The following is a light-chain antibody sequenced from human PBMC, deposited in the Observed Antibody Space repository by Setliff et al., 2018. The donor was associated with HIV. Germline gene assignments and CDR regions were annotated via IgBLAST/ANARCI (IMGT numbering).Light chain of an antibody. CDR2: GDD. Sequence: QSVLFQPPSLSGAPGQRVTISCSGTTSNIGRTTVNWYQHFEGTAPNLLIFGDDQRPSGVPDRFSASKSGTSASLHISGLESDDEAHYYCAAWDAGLSVYVFGPGTKVT. J-gene: IGLJ1*01. V-gene: IGLV1-44*01. CDR1: TSNIGRTT. CDR3: AAWDAGLSVYV.